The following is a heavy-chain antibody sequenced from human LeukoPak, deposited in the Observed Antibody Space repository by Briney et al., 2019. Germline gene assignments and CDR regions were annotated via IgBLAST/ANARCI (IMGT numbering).Heavy chain of an antibody. J-gene: IGHJ3*01. Sequence: GGSLRLSCAASGFTFSKFALIWVRQAPGKGLEWVAGIHGNGETTYYGDSVKGRFTISRDNSKSTLYLQMNSLRVEYTTEYFCGRDPNGDYVGAFEFWGQGTKVAVSS. CDR3: GRDPNGDYVGAFEF. CDR1: GFTFSKFA. CDR2: IHGNGETT. V-gene: IGHV3-23*01. D-gene: IGHD3-16*01.